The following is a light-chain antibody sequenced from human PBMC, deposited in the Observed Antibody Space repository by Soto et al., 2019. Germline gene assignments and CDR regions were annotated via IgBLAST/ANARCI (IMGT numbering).Light chain of an antibody. V-gene: IGLV2-8*01. CDR3: SSSRV. CDR2: EVS. CDR1: SSDVGGYNY. Sequence: QSALTQPPSASGSPGQSVTISCTGTSSDVGGYNYVSWYQQHPGKAPKLMIYEVSKRPSGVPDRFSGSKSGNTASLTVSGLQAEDEADYYCSSSRVFGGGTKPTVL. J-gene: IGLJ2*01.